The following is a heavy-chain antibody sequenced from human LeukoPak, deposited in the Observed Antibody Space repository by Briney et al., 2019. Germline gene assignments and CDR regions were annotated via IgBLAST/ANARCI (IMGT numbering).Heavy chain of an antibody. J-gene: IGHJ4*02. V-gene: IGHV3-7*01. Sequence: GGSLRLSCAASGFTFISNGITWSGQPPGRGLEWVANIKQDGSEKYYVDSVKGRFTISRDNAKNSLYLQMNSLRAADTAVYYCARRGELLDYWGQGTLVTVSS. D-gene: IGHD1-26*01. CDR2: IKQDGSEK. CDR1: GFTFISNG. CDR3: ARRGELLDY.